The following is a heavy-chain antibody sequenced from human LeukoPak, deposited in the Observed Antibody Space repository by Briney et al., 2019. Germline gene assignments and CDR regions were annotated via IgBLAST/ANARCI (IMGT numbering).Heavy chain of an antibody. CDR1: GGSISTYY. Sequence: SETLSLTCTVSGGSISTYYWSWIRQPPGRGLEWIGYIHYSGSINYNPSLKSRVTMSIDTPKNQFSLNLTSVTAGDTAVYYCARDTSGWYLNLWGRGTLVTVSS. CDR2: IHYSGSI. CDR3: ARDTSGWYLNL. D-gene: IGHD6-19*01. V-gene: IGHV4-59*01. J-gene: IGHJ2*01.